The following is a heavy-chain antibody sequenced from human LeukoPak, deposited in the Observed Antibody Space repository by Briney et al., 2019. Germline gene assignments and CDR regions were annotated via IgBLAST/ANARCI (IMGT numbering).Heavy chain of an antibody. CDR1: GFTISTYA. J-gene: IGHJ4*02. D-gene: IGHD4-17*01. Sequence: GGSLRLSCAASGFTISTYAMSWVRQAPGKGLEWVSAISGSGGSTYYADSVKGRFTISRDNSKNTLYLQMNSLRAEDTAVYYCAKDPPYYGDYQVYGYWGQGTLVTVSS. CDR3: AKDPPYYGDYQVYGY. V-gene: IGHV3-23*01. CDR2: ISGSGGST.